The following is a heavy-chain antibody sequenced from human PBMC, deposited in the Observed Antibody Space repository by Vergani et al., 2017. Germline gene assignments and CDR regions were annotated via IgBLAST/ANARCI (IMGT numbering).Heavy chain of an antibody. CDR1: GYTLTSYY. J-gene: IGHJ6*02. Sequence: QVQLVQSGAELKKPGASVNVSCMASGYTLTSYYIPWLRQAPGQGLEWMGMINPSGGSTSYAQNFQGRIIMTRDTSTSTVYMRLSSLRAEDTAVYYCSRAHFDWLSFYYYSMDVWGQGTTVTVSS. D-gene: IGHD3-9*01. V-gene: IGHV1-46*03. CDR3: SRAHFDWLSFYYYSMDV. CDR2: INPSGGST.